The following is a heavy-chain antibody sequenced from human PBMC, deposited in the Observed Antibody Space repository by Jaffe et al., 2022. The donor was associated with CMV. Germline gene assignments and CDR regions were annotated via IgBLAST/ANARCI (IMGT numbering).Heavy chain of an antibody. J-gene: IGHJ6*03. D-gene: IGHD6-13*01. CDR3: DVKRGYSSSWFPRGYYYMDV. CDR1: GGSISSSSYY. Sequence: QLQLQESGPGLVKPSETLSLTCTVSGGSISSSSYYWGWIRQPPGKGLEWIGSIYYSGSTYYNPSLKSRVTISVDTSKNQFSLKLSSVTAADTAVYYCDVKRGYSSSWFPRGYYYMDVWGKGTTVTVSS. CDR2: IYYSGST. V-gene: IGHV4-39*01.